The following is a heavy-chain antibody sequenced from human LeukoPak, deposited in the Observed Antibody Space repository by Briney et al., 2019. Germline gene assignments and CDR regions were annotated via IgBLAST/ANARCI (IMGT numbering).Heavy chain of an antibody. Sequence: GGSLRLSCAASGFTFSSYWMHWVRQAPGKGLVWVSRNNSDGSTTTYADSVKGRFTISRDNSKNTLYLQMNSLRAEDTAVYYCAKDGQSVRFLEWLSTNSFDYWGQGTLVTVSS. CDR2: NNSDGSTT. D-gene: IGHD3-3*01. CDR1: GFTFSSYW. V-gene: IGHV3-74*01. CDR3: AKDGQSVRFLEWLSTNSFDY. J-gene: IGHJ4*02.